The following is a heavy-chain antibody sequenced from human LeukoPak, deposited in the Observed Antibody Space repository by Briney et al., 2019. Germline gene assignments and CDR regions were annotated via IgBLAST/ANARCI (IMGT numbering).Heavy chain of an antibody. Sequence: GASVKVSCKASGGSFSNYEINWVRQAPGQGLEWMGGIIPIFGTANYAQKFQGRVTITADESTSTAYMELSSLRSEDTAVYYCARGDDYYGSGSPGQYWGQGTLVTVSS. CDR2: IIPIFGTA. V-gene: IGHV1-69*13. CDR1: GGSFSNYE. CDR3: ARGDDYYGSGSPGQY. J-gene: IGHJ4*02. D-gene: IGHD3-10*01.